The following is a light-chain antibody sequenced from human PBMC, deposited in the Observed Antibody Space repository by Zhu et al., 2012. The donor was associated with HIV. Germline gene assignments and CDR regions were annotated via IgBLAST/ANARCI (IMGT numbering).Light chain of an antibody. V-gene: IGKV3-20*01. Sequence: EIVLTQSPATLSLSPGERATLSCRASQSVSSSYLAWYQQKPGQTPRLLIYGASTRATGIPDRFSGSGPGTDFTLSISRLEPEDFAVYYCHQYDNSWTFGQGTKVEIK. CDR2: GAS. CDR1: QSVSSSY. J-gene: IGKJ1*01. CDR3: HQYDNSWT.